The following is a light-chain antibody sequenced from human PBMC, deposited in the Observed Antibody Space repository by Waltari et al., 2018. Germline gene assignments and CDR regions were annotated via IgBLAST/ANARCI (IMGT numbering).Light chain of an antibody. J-gene: IGLJ2*01. V-gene: IGLV1-51*01. CDR3: GTWDSRLSGGLV. CDR2: DGS. Sequence: QSVLTQAPSVSAAPGQKVTISCSGSYSNIGNNHVSWYQLLPGAAPRLIIYDGSQRPSGIDARFSGSKSGTSATLGITGLQTGDEADYYCGTWDSRLSGGLVFGGGTRLTVL. CDR1: YSNIGNNH.